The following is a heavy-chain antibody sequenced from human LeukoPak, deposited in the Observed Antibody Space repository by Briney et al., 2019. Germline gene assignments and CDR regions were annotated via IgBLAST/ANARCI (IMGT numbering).Heavy chain of an antibody. CDR2: IYYSGST. CDR1: GDSISSGGYY. D-gene: IGHD3-10*01. Sequence: PSQTLSLTCTVSGDSISSGGYYWSWIRQHPGKGLEWIGYIYYSGSTYYNPSLKSRVTISVDTSKNQFSLKLSSVTAADTAVYYCALWFGELSPWFDPWGQGTLVTVSS. J-gene: IGHJ5*02. V-gene: IGHV4-31*03. CDR3: ALWFGELSPWFDP.